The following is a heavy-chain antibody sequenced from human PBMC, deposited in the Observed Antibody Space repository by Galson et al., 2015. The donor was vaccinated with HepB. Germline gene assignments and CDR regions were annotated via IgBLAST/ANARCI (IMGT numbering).Heavy chain of an antibody. CDR1: GFTFSLYA. CDR3: TKGYGLFES. J-gene: IGHJ5*01. Sequence: SLRLSCAASGFTFSLYAMSWVRQAPGKGLDWVSSIGGIFDTTYYADSVRGRFTISRDKSTNTLYLQMNSLRAEDTAVYYCTKGYGLFESWGQGSLVTVPS. D-gene: IGHD5-18*01. V-gene: IGHV3-23*01. CDR2: IGGIFDTT.